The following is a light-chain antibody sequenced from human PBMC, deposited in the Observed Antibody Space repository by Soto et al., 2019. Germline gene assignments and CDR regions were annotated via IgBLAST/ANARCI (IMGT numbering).Light chain of an antibody. CDR2: NTN. J-gene: IGLJ3*02. CDR1: SGSVSTSYY. V-gene: IGLV8-61*01. CDR3: ILYMGSDIWV. Sequence: QTVVTQEPSLSVSPGGTVTLTCGLSSGSVSTSYYPSWYQLTPGQTPRTLIHNTNIRSSGVPDRFSGSILGNKAALTITGAQADDESHYYCILYMGSDIWVFGGGTKLTVL.